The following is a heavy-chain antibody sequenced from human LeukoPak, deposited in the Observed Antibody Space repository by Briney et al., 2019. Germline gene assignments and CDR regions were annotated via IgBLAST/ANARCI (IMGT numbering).Heavy chain of an antibody. V-gene: IGHV1-46*01. Sequence: ASVKVSCKASGYTFTSYYMHWVRQAPGQGLEWMGIINPSGGSTSYAQKFQGRVTMTRDTSTSTVYMEPSSLRSEDTAVYYCARDSVILWFGESSYLDYWGQGNLVTVSS. CDR3: ARDSVILWFGESSYLDY. D-gene: IGHD3-10*01. CDR2: INPSGGST. CDR1: GYTFTSYY. J-gene: IGHJ4*02.